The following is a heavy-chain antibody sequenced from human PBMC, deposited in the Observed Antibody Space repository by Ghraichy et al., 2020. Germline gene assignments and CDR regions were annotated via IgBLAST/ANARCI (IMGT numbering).Heavy chain of an antibody. V-gene: IGHV1-46*01. D-gene: IGHD3-22*01. CDR1: GYTFTSYY. CDR2: INPSGGST. J-gene: IGHJ4*02. Sequence: ASVKVSCKASGYTFTSYYMHWVRQAPGQGLEWMGIINPSGGSTSYAQKFQGRVTMTRDTSTSTVYMELSSLRSEDTAVYYCARDRYDSSGYYPLLDYWGQGTLVTVSS. CDR3: ARDRYDSSGYYPLLDY.